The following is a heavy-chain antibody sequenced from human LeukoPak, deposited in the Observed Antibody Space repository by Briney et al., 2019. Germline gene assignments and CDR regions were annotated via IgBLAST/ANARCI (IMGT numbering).Heavy chain of an antibody. CDR2: ISGSGGST. J-gene: IGHJ4*02. Sequence: GRSLRLSCAASGFTFSSYAMSWVRQAPGKGLEWVSAISGSGGSTYYADSVKGRFTISRDNSKNTLYLQMNSLRAEDTAVYYCAKIGNGYSSATDYWGQGTLVTVSS. CDR1: GFTFSSYA. CDR3: AKIGNGYSSATDY. V-gene: IGHV3-23*01. D-gene: IGHD6-19*01.